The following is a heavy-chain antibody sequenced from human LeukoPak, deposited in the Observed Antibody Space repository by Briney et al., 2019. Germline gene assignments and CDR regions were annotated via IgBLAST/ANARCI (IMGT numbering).Heavy chain of an antibody. CDR3: ARGDWITAMGGG. D-gene: IGHD5-18*01. V-gene: IGHV4-34*01. Sequence: PSETLSLTCAVYGGSFSGYYWSWIRQPPGKGLEWIGEINHSGSTNYNPSLKSRVTISVDTSKNQFSLKLSSVTAADTAVYYCARGDWITAMGGGWGQGTLVTVSS. CDR1: GGSFSGYY. J-gene: IGHJ4*02. CDR2: INHSGST.